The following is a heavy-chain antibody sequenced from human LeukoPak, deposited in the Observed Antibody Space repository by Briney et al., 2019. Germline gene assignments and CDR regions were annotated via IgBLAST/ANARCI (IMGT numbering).Heavy chain of an antibody. CDR3: ARHFTPAAAGTFDY. J-gene: IGHJ4*02. Sequence: PSETLSLTCTVSGGSLSSDYWSWVRQPPGPGLEWIGYIYYYGGTNYHPSLKSRVAISVDTSKNQFSLTLSSVTATDTAVYYCARHFTPAAAGTFDYWGQGTLLTVSS. CDR1: GGSLSSDY. CDR2: IYYYGGT. D-gene: IGHD6-13*01. V-gene: IGHV4-59*08.